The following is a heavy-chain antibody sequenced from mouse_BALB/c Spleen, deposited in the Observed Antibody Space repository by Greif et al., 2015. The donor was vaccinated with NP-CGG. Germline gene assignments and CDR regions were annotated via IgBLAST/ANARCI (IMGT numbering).Heavy chain of an antibody. V-gene: IGHV5-9-3*01. CDR2: ISSGGSYT. D-gene: IGHD1-1*02. Sequence: DVHLVESGGGLVKPGGSLKLSCAASGFTFSSYAMSWVRQTPEKRLEWVATISSGGSYTYYPDSVKGRFTISRDNAKNTLYLQMSSLRSEDTAMYYCARGGGGYAMDYWGQGTSVTVSS. CDR1: GFTFSSYA. J-gene: IGHJ4*01. CDR3: ARGGGGYAMDY.